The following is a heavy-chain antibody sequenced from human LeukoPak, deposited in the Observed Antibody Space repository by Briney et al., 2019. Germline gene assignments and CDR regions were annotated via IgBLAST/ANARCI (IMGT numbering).Heavy chain of an antibody. D-gene: IGHD4-17*01. CDR2: IRSKAYGGTT. Sequence: GGSLRLSCTASGFTFGDYAMSWFRQAPGKGLEWVGFIRSKAYGGTTEYAASVKGRFTISRDDSKSIAYLQMNSLKTEDTAVYYCTRSVTTVTTNWFDPWGQGTLVTVSS. CDR3: TRSVTTVTTNWFDP. V-gene: IGHV3-49*03. J-gene: IGHJ5*02. CDR1: GFTFGDYA.